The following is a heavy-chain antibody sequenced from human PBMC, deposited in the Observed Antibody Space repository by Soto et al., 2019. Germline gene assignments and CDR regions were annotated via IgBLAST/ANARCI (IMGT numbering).Heavy chain of an antibody. D-gene: IGHD3-10*01. CDR3: ARDYYYGSGSSNAFDT. V-gene: IGHV3-33*01. CDR1: GFTFSSYG. J-gene: IGHJ3*02. CDR2: IWYDGSNK. Sequence: QVQLVESGGGVVQPGRSLRLSCAASGFTFSSYGMHWVRQAPGKGLEWVAVIWYDGSNKYYADSVKGRFTISRDNSENTLYLQMNSLRAEDTAVYYCARDYYYGSGSSNAFDTWGQGTMVTVSS.